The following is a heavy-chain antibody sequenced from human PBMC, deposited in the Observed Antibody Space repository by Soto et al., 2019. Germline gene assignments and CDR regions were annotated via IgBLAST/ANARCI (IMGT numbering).Heavy chain of an antibody. J-gene: IGHJ4*02. CDR3: ARVEPYYDILTGYYTPDRDY. D-gene: IGHD3-9*01. Sequence: GASVKVSCKASGYTFTSYGISWVRQAPGQGLEWMGWINACNGNTKYAQKFQGRVTITRDTSASTAYMELSSLRSEDTAVYYCARVEPYYDILTGYYTPDRDYWGQGTLVTVSS. CDR2: INACNGNT. V-gene: IGHV1-18*01. CDR1: GYTFTSYG.